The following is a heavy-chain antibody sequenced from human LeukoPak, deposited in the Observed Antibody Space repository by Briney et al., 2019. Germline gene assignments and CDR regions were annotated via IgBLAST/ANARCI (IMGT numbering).Heavy chain of an antibody. D-gene: IGHD6-19*01. Sequence: SETLSLTCTVSGGSISSSSYYWGWIRQPPGKGLEWIGSIYYSGSTYYNPSLKSRVTISVDTSKNQFSLKLSSVTAADAAVYCCASSGWYDYWGQGTLVTVSS. J-gene: IGHJ4*02. CDR3: ASSGWYDY. CDR1: GGSISSSSYY. CDR2: IYYSGST. V-gene: IGHV4-39*01.